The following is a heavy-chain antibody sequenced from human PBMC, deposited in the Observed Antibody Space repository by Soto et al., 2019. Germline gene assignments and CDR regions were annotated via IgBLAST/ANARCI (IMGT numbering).Heavy chain of an antibody. CDR2: IWYDGSNK. D-gene: IGHD3-3*01. J-gene: IGHJ3*02. CDR1: GFTFSSYG. V-gene: IGHV3-33*01. CDR3: ARDSNSITIFGVVNRDSDAFDI. Sequence: QVQLVESGGGVVQPGRSLRLSCAASGFTFSSYGMHWVRQAPGKGLEWVAVIWYDGSNKYYADSVKGRFTISRDNSKNTLYLQMNSLRAEDTAVYYCARDSNSITIFGVVNRDSDAFDIWGQGTMVTVSS.